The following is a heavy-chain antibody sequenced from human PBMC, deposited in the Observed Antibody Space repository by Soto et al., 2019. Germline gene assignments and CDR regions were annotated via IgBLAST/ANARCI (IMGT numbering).Heavy chain of an antibody. CDR1: GYNFNQYY. V-gene: IGHV1-46*02. Sequence: QVQLMQSGAEVRKPGASVRLSCETSGYNFNQYYIHWVRQAPGQRLEWMGIINLRGGTREYAHNFRGRVTVTGDTSTRTAYMELRSLRSDDTAIYFCARGPDDSDVPRWDYWGQGTLVTVSS. CDR3: ARGPDDSDVPRWDY. D-gene: IGHD4-17*01. CDR2: INLRGGTR. J-gene: IGHJ4*02.